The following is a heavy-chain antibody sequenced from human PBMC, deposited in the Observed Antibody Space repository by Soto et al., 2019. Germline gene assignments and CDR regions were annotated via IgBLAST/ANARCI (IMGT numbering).Heavy chain of an antibody. V-gene: IGHV5-51*01. Sequence: SVKSSGKGCGYSLTSYWVARLRQKPGKGLEWMGIIYPADSDTRYNPSFQGQVTISADKSISTAYLQWSSLKASDTPMYYCARFFCSVGRCSYYNFYVRAVRANGTTVPVST. J-gene: IGHJ6*04. CDR2: IYPADSDT. CDR3: ARFFCSVGRCSYYNFYVRAV. D-gene: IGHD2-15*01. CDR1: GYSLTSYW.